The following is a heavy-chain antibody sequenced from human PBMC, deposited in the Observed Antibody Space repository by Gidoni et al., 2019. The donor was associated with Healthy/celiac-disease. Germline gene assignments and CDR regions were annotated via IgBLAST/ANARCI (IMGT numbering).Heavy chain of an antibody. V-gene: IGHV1-69*01. Sequence: QVQLVQSGAEVKKPGSSVKVSCKASGGTFSSYAISWVRQAPGQGLEWMGGIIPIFGTANYAQKFQGRVTITADESTSTAYMELSSLRSEDTAVYYCARVGDSEQLAGGPYWYFDLWGRGTLVTVSS. CDR1: GGTFSSYA. J-gene: IGHJ2*01. D-gene: IGHD6-6*01. CDR3: ARVGDSEQLAGGPYWYFDL. CDR2: IIPIFGTA.